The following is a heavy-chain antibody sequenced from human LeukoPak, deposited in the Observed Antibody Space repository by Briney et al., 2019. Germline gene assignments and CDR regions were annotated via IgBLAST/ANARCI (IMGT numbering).Heavy chain of an antibody. D-gene: IGHD3-10*02. Sequence: GRSLRLSCSASGFTFSSYGMHWVRQVPGKGLEWVAVISYDGSNKYYADSVKGRFTISRDNAKNSLYLQMNRLRAEDTAVYYCAELGITMIGGVWGKGTTSPSPQ. CDR3: AELGITMIGGV. CDR2: ISYDGSNK. V-gene: IGHV3-30*18. J-gene: IGHJ6*04. CDR1: GFTFSSYG.